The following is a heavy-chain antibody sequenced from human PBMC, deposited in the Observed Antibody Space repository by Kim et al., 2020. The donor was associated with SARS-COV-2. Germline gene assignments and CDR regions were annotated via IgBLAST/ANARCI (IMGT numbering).Heavy chain of an antibody. CDR3: AREGDSGYDLVAFDY. Sequence: GGSLRLSCAASGFIFSNYWMHWVRQAPGKGLVWVSRINSDGSSTSYADSVKGRFTISRDNAKITLYLQMNSLRAADTAVYYCAREGDSGYDLVAFDYWGQGTLVTVSS. J-gene: IGHJ4*02. CDR2: INSDGSST. D-gene: IGHD5-12*01. CDR1: GFIFSNYW. V-gene: IGHV3-74*01.